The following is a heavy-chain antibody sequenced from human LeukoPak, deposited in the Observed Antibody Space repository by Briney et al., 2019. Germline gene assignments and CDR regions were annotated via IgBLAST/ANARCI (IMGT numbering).Heavy chain of an antibody. CDR1: GFTFSTYW. CDR2: VRPEGTTT. J-gene: IGHJ4*02. CDR3: ARDLDWILFDY. V-gene: IGHV3-74*03. Sequence: PGGSLRLSCAASGFTFSTYWMHWVRHAPGKGLVWVSRVRPEGTTTAYADSVKGRFTISRDNAKNTLFLQMNSLSAEDTAVYYCARDLDWILFDYWGQGNLVTVSS. D-gene: IGHD3-9*01.